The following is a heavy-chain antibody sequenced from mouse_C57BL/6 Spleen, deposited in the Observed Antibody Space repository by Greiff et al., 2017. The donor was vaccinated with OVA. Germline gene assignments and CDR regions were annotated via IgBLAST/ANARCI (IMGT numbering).Heavy chain of an antibody. CDR2: IYPGDGDT. CDR1: GYAFSSSW. D-gene: IGHD1-1*01. J-gene: IGHJ4*01. CDR3: ARRITTVVAGDAMDY. V-gene: IGHV1-82*01. Sequence: QVQLKQSGPELVKPGASVKISCKASGYAFSSSWMNWVKQRPGKGLEWIGRIYPGDGDTNYNGKFKGKATLTADKSSSTAYMQLSSLTSEDSAVYFCARRITTVVAGDAMDYWGQGTSVTVSS.